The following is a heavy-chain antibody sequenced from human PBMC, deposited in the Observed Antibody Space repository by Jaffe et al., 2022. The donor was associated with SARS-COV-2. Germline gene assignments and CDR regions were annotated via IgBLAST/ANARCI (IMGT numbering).Heavy chain of an antibody. CDR2: INHSGST. CDR3: ARGQFGSSGWYSVTRVLDY. Sequence: QVQLQQWGAGLLKPSETLSLTCAVYGGSFSGYYWSWIRQPPGKGLEWIGEINHSGSTNYNPSLKSRVTISVDTSKNQFSLKLSSVTAADTAVYYCARGQFGSSGWYSVTRVLDYWGQGTLVTVSS. J-gene: IGHJ4*02. CDR1: GGSFSGYY. D-gene: IGHD6-19*01. V-gene: IGHV4-34*01.